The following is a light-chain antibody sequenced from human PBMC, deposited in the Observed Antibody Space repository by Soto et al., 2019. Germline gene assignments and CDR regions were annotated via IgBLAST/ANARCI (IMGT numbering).Light chain of an antibody. V-gene: IGKV1-17*03. CDR2: AAS. Sequence: DIQMTQSPSAMSASVGDRVTITCRASQDISNYLAWFQQKPGKGPKRLIYAASSLQSGVPSRFSGSGSGTEFTLTISSLQPEDIATYYCQQYDNLPPYTFGQGTKVDIK. J-gene: IGKJ2*01. CDR1: QDISNY. CDR3: QQYDNLPPYT.